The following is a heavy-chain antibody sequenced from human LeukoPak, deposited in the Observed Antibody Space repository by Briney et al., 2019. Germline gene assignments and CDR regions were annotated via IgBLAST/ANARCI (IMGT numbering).Heavy chain of an antibody. J-gene: IGHJ4*02. CDR3: AKDAGYCSGGSCPHYFDY. CDR2: ISGSGGST. V-gene: IGHV3-23*01. Sequence: GSLRLSCAASGFTFSSYAMSWVRQAPGKGLEWVSAISGSGGSTYYADSVKGRFTISRDNSKNTLCLQMNSLRAEDTAVYYCAKDAGYCSGGSCPHYFDYWGQGTLVTVSS. CDR1: GFTFSSYA. D-gene: IGHD2-15*01.